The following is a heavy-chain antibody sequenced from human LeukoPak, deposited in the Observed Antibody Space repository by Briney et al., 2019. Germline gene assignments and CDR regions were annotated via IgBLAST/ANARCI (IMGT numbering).Heavy chain of an antibody. CDR2: ITSSSSAM. V-gene: IGHV3-48*01. Sequence: GGSLRLSCTVSGFTVSSNSMSWVRQAPGKGLEWISHITSSSSAMYYADSVKGRFTISRDNAKNSMYLQMNSLRVEDTAVYYCARGVDVWGKGTTVTVSS. J-gene: IGHJ6*04. CDR3: ARGVDV. CDR1: GFTVSSNS.